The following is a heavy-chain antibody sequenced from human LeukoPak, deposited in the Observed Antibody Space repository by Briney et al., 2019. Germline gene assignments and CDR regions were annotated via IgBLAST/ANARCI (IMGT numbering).Heavy chain of an antibody. J-gene: IGHJ4*02. V-gene: IGHV3-15*01. Sequence: GGSLRLACVDSGFTFTNAWMSWVRQAPGKGLEWIGRIKSKTDGETTNYAEPVRGRFTISRDDSKSAVYLQMNSLKIEDTAVYYCTTDLGTYYHGSQRLIPIDYWGQGTLVTVSS. CDR3: TTDLGTYYHGSQRLIPIDY. D-gene: IGHD3-10*01. CDR1: GFTFTNAW. CDR2: IKSKTDGETT.